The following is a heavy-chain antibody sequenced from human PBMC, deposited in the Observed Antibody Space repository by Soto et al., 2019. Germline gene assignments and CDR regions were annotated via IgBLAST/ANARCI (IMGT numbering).Heavy chain of an antibody. V-gene: IGHV4-59*01. Sequence: SETLSLTCAVSGVSTSGFYWSWIRRPPGKGLEYIGYIHDSGSTYYNPSLMSRVTVSLDSSKNQFSLRLTSVTAADTAIYYCARGHLWLENWGQGTLVTVSS. CDR2: IHDSGST. CDR3: ARGHLWLEN. CDR1: GVSTSGFY. J-gene: IGHJ4*02. D-gene: IGHD3-3*01.